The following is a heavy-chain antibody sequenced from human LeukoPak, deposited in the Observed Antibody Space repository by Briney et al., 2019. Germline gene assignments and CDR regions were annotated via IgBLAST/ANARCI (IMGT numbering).Heavy chain of an antibody. J-gene: IGHJ6*02. CDR1: GGTFSSYA. CDR2: IIPILGIA. CDR3: ARERRYDILTPLRGYYYGMDV. V-gene: IGHV1-69*04. Sequence: GASVKVSCKASGGTFSSYAISWVRQAPGQGLEWMGRIIPILGIANYAQKFQGRVTITADESTSTAYMELSSLRSEDTAVYYCARERRYDILTPLRGYYYGMDVWGQGTTVTVSS. D-gene: IGHD3-9*01.